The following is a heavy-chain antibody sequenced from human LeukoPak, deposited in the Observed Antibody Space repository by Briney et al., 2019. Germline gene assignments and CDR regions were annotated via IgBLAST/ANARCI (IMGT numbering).Heavy chain of an antibody. V-gene: IGHV3-74*01. CDR2: INSDGATT. CDR1: GFTLSNYW. Sequence: GGSLRLSCAASGFTLSNYWMQWVRQAPGKGLVWVSRINSDGATTSSADSVKGRFTISRDNAKNTLYLQMNSLRAEDTAVYYCARQYSSSSEFDDWGQGTLVTVSS. CDR3: ARQYSSSSEFDD. J-gene: IGHJ4*02. D-gene: IGHD6-6*01.